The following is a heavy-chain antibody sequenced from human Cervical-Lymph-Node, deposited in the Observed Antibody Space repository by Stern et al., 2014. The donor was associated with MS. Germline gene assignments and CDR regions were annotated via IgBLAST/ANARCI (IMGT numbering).Heavy chain of an antibody. D-gene: IGHD3-3*01. Sequence: EVQLLESGGGLVQPGGSLRLSCAASGFTFSGYAMSWVRQAPGKGLEWVSAISNSGGSTYYADSVKGRFTISRDNSKNTMYLQMNSLRAEDTAEYYCAKTRFSDFWSGYSSNWLDPWGQGTLVTVSS. V-gene: IGHV3-23*01. J-gene: IGHJ5*02. CDR1: GFTFSGYA. CDR2: ISNSGGST. CDR3: AKTRFSDFWSGYSSNWLDP.